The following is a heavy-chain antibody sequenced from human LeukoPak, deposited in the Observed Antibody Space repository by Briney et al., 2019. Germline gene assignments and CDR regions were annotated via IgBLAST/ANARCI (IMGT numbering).Heavy chain of an antibody. CDR3: ARALGVGYDDY. CDR2: IYYSGST. D-gene: IGHD3-16*01. V-gene: IGHV4-59*01. J-gene: IGHJ4*02. Sequence: SETLSLTCTVSGGSISSYYWSWIRQPPGKGLEWIGYIYYSGSTNYNPSLKGRVTISVDTSKNQFSLKLSSVTAADTAVYYCARALGVGYDDYWGQGTLVTVSS. CDR1: GGSISSYY.